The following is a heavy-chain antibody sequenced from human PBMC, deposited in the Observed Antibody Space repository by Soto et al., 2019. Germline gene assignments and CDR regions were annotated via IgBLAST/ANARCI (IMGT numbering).Heavy chain of an antibody. D-gene: IGHD4-17*01. CDR2: ISYDGSNK. CDR3: AKDFGLPTTATTFGDY. Sequence: GGSLRLSCAASGFTFSSYGMHWVRQAPGKGLEWVAVISYDGSNKYYADSVKGRFTISRDNSKNTLYLQMNSLRAEDTAVYYCAKDFGLPTTATTFGDYWGQGTLVTVSS. V-gene: IGHV3-30*18. J-gene: IGHJ4*02. CDR1: GFTFSSYG.